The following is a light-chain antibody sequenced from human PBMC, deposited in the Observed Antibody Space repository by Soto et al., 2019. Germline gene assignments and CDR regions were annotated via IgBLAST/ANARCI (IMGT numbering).Light chain of an antibody. CDR1: SSDINSYKF. CDR2: EDD. CDR3: CSYTKANTWV. Sequence: QSALTQPASVSASPGQSITISCTGSSSDINSYKFVSWYQVLPGKVPKLIIYEDDYRPPEISSRFSASKSGNTASLTISGVQLEDDSHYFCCSYTKANTWVFGGGTKLTVL. V-gene: IGLV2-14*01. J-gene: IGLJ3*02.